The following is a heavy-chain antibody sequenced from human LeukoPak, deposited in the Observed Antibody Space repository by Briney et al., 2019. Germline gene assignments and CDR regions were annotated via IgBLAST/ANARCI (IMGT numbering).Heavy chain of an antibody. CDR3: ARVLRYSGSYYFDY. Sequence: PGGSLRLSCAASGFTVSTNYMNWVRQAPGKGLEWVSVIYSGGSTYYADSVKGRFTISRDNSKNTLYFQMNSLRAEDTAVYYCARVLRYSGSYYFDYWGQGTLVTVSS. D-gene: IGHD1-26*01. V-gene: IGHV3-66*01. J-gene: IGHJ4*02. CDR2: IYSGGST. CDR1: GFTVSTNY.